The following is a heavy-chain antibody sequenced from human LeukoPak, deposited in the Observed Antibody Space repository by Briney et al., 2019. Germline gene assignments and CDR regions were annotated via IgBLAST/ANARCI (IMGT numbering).Heavy chain of an antibody. CDR1: GGSFSGYY. J-gene: IGHJ4*02. CDR2: INHSGST. V-gene: IGHV4-34*01. CDR3: APEVLVVYASKYYPD. D-gene: IGHD2-8*01. Sequence: PSETLSLTCAVYGGSFSGYYWSWIRQPPGKGLEWIGEINHSGSTNYNPSLKSRVTISVDTSKNQFSLKLSSVTAADTAVYYCAPEVLVVYASKYYPDWGQGTLVTVSS.